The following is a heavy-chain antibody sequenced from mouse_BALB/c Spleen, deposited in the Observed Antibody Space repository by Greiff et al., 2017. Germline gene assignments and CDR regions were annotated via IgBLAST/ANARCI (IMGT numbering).Heavy chain of an antibody. CDR3: ARDIGDRGFRRDYAMDY. CDR2: IRKTANGYTS. CDR1: GFTFTDYY. D-gene: IGHD2-13*01. J-gene: IGHJ4*01. Sequence: EVQLVESGGGLVQPGGSLRLSCATSGFTFTDYYMSWVRQPPGKALEWMGFIRKTANGYTSDYSSSVKGQFTIDRDKSQSILYLQMNTLRAEDSATDYCARDIGDRGFRRDYAMDYWGQGTSVTVSS. V-gene: IGHV7-3*02.